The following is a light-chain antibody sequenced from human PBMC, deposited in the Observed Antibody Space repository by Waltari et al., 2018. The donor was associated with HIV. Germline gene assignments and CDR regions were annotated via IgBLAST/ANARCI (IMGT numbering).Light chain of an antibody. J-gene: IGLJ2*01. Sequence: QAVLAQPPSVSGPPGQRVTISCSGSFPHLGSFPLSVYQQLPGTAPKLLLYGNQRLSGVPDRFSGSQSGTSASLAISGLQSEDEADFYCAAWDDTLKSLLFGGGTKLTVL. V-gene: IGLV1-44*01. CDR3: AAWDDTLKSLL. CDR2: GN. CDR1: FPHLGSFP.